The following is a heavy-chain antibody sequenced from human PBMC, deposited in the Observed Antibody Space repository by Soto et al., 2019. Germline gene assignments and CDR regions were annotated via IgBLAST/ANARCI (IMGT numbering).Heavy chain of an antibody. V-gene: IGHV3-48*01. J-gene: IGHJ6*03. CDR1: GLKFGGYG. CDR2: ISSSSSTI. Sequence: GVFMRLSYAAAGLKFGGYGIHWVRQDTGKGLEWVSYISSSSSTIYYADSVQGRLTISRDNAKNSLYLQMNSLRAEDTAVYYCARIELDYYDFWSGYYTVNYYYYMDVWGKGTTVTVSS. CDR3: ARIELDYYDFWSGYYTVNYYYYMDV. D-gene: IGHD3-3*01.